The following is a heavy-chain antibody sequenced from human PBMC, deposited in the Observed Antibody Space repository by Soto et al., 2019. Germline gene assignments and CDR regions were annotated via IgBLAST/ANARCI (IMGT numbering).Heavy chain of an antibody. CDR2: IYHTGNA. CDR3: ARDFFDSSDYTTNWFDP. Sequence: SETLSLTFSVPGDSISNGRFYWAWIRQPPGEGLEWIGSIYHTGNAYYNPSLKSRVTISVDTSKNQFSLKLTSVTAADAALYYCARDFFDSSDYTTNWFDPWGQGTLVTVSS. V-gene: IGHV4-39*01. D-gene: IGHD3-22*01. J-gene: IGHJ5*02. CDR1: GDSISNGRFY.